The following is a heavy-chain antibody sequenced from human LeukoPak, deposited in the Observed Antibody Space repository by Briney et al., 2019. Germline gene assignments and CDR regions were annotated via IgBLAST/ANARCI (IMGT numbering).Heavy chain of an antibody. V-gene: IGHV1-2*02. CDR1: GYTFTGYY. CDR3: AREVDCSSPSCQLDY. Sequence: ASVKVSCKASGYTFTGYYMHWVRQAPGQGLEWMAWINPNSGGTNYAQKFQGRVTMTRDTSITTPYLELSSLRSDDTAVYYCAREVDCSSPSCQLDYWGQGTLVTVSS. J-gene: IGHJ4*02. CDR2: INPNSGGT. D-gene: IGHD2-2*01.